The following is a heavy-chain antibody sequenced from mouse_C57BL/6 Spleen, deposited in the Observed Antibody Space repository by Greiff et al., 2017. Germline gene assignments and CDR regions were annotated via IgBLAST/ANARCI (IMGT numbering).Heavy chain of an antibody. J-gene: IGHJ2*01. CDR3: APYYDYDSGAGY. Sequence: VQVVESGAELARPGASVKMSCKASGYTFTSYTMHWVKQRPGQGLEWIGYINPSSGYTKYNQKFKDKATLTADKSSSTAYMQLSSLTSEDSAVYYCAPYYDYDSGAGYWGQGTTLTVSS. CDR2: INPSSGYT. V-gene: IGHV1-4*01. CDR1: GYTFTSYT. D-gene: IGHD2-4*01.